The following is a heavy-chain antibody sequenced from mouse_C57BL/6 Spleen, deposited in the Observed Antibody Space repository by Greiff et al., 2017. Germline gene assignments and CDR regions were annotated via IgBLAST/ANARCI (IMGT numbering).Heavy chain of an antibody. V-gene: IGHV1-50*01. CDR1: GYTFTSYW. Sequence: QVQLQQPGAELVKPGASVKLSCKASGYTFTSYWMQWVKQRPGQGLEWIGEIDPSDSYTNYNQKFKGKATLTVDTSSSTAYMQLSSLTSEDSAVYYCARGGTTGYFDDWGQGTTLTVSS. D-gene: IGHD1-1*01. CDR2: IDPSDSYT. J-gene: IGHJ2*01. CDR3: ARGGTTGYFDD.